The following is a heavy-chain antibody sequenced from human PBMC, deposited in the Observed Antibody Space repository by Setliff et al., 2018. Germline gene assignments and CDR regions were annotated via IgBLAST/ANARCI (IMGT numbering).Heavy chain of an antibody. J-gene: IGHJ4*02. D-gene: IGHD3-16*01. Sequence: GASVKVSCKTSGYTFTNYGITWVRQAPGQGLEWMGWINPNTGDTNYAQKFQGRVTMTRDPSINTAYMEVSRLRSDDTGVYYCARLGAIPEPGTGVLGWGQGTLVTVSS. CDR3: ARLGAIPEPGTGVLG. CDR1: GYTFTNYG. CDR2: INPNTGDT. V-gene: IGHV1-2*02.